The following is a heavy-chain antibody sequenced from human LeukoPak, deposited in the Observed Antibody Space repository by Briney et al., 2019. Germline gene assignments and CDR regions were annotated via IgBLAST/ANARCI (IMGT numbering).Heavy chain of an antibody. Sequence: GESLTISCKGSGYSFTTYWIGWVRQMPGKGLEWMGIIYPGDSDARYGPSFQGQVTISVDKSINTAYLQWSSLKASDTAMYYCARQITFGGVEFDPWGQGTLVTVSS. CDR3: ARQITFGGVEFDP. CDR2: IYPGDSDA. V-gene: IGHV5-51*01. J-gene: IGHJ5*02. D-gene: IGHD3-16*01. CDR1: GYSFTTYW.